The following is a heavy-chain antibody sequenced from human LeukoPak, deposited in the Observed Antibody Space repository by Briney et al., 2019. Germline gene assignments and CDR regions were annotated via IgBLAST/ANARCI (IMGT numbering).Heavy chain of an antibody. D-gene: IGHD3-16*01. J-gene: IGHJ6*03. V-gene: IGHV1-2*02. CDR2: INPNSGGT. CDR3: ARDYGILYYYMDV. Sequence: ASVKVSCKASGYTFTGYYMHWVRQAPGQGLEWMGWINPNSGGTNYAQKFQGRVTMTRDTSISTAYMELSRLRSDDTAVYYCARDYGILYYYMDVWGKGTTVTVSS. CDR1: GYTFTGYY.